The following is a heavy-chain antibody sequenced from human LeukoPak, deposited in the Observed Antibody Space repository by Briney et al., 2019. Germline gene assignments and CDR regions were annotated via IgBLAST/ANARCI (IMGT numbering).Heavy chain of an antibody. V-gene: IGHV4-59*01. D-gene: IGHD3-9*01. J-gene: IGHJ4*02. CDR3: ARGPYYDILTGYYPFDY. Sequence: SETLSLTCTVSGGSISSYYWSWIRQPPGKGLEWIGYIYYSGGTNYNPSLKSRVTISVDTSKNQFSLKLSSVTAADTAVYYCARGPYYDILTGYYPFDYWGQGTLVTVSS. CDR2: IYYSGGT. CDR1: GGSISSYY.